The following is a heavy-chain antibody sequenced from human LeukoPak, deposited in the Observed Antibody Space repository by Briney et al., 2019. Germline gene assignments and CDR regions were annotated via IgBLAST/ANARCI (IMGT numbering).Heavy chain of an antibody. CDR3: ASGSYYYDSSGYYFPVY. CDR1: GGSISSYY. Sequence: PSETLSLTCTVSGGSISSYYWSWIRQPPGKGLEWIGYIYYSGSTNYNPSLKSRVTISVDTSKNQFSLKLSSVTAADTVVYYCASGSYYYDSSGYYFPVYWGQGTLVTVSS. CDR2: IYYSGST. D-gene: IGHD3-22*01. V-gene: IGHV4-59*01. J-gene: IGHJ4*02.